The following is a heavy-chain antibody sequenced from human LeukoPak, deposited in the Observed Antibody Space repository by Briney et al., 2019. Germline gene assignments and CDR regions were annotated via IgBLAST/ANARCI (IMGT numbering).Heavy chain of an antibody. V-gene: IGHV1-18*01. Sequence: ASVKVSCKASGYTFTSYSISWVRQAPGQGLEWMGWISAYNGNTNYAQKLQGRVTMTTDTSTSTAYMELRSLRSDDTAVYYCARERSSGYEGGAFDIWGQGTMVTVSS. D-gene: IGHD5-12*01. CDR1: GYTFTSYS. CDR3: ARERSSGYEGGAFDI. J-gene: IGHJ3*02. CDR2: ISAYNGNT.